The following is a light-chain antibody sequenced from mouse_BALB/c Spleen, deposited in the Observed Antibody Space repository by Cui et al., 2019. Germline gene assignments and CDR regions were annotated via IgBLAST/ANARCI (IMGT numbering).Light chain of an antibody. CDR3: QQWNYPLIKLT. Sequence: EIVLTQSPAITAASLGQKVTITCSASSSVSYMHWYQQKSGTSPKPWIDEISKLASEVPARFSGSGSGTSYSLTISSMEAEDAAIYYCQQWNYPLIKLTFGAGTKLELK. CDR2: EIS. CDR1: SSVSY. V-gene: IGKV4-86*01. J-gene: IGKJ5*01.